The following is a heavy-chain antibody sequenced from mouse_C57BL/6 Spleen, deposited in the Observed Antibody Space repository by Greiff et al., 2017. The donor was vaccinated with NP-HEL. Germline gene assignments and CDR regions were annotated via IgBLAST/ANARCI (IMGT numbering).Heavy chain of an antibody. V-gene: IGHV1-72*01. CDR3: ARSPPSSGYDRVYYAMDY. CDR2: IDPNSGGT. Sequence: QVQLQQPGAELVKPGASVKLSCKASGYTFTSYWMHWVKQRPGRGLEWIGRIDPNSGGTKYNEKFKSKATLTVDKPSSTAYMQLSSLTSEDSAVYYCARSPPSSGYDRVYYAMDYWGQGTSVTVSS. D-gene: IGHD2-2*01. J-gene: IGHJ4*01. CDR1: GYTFTSYW.